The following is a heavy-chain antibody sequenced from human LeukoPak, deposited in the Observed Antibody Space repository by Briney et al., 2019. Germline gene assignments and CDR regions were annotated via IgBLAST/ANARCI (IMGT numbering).Heavy chain of an antibody. J-gene: IGHJ4*02. D-gene: IGHD6-6*01. CDR3: ARSIAARQGRYFDY. Sequence: ASVKVSCKASGCTFTSYVINWVREATGQGLEWPGRMNPNRGNTGYAQKFQGRVTMTRNTSISTAYMELSSLRSEDTAVYYCARSIAARQGRYFDYWGQGTLVTVSS. CDR1: GCTFTSYV. V-gene: IGHV1-8*01. CDR2: MNPNRGNT.